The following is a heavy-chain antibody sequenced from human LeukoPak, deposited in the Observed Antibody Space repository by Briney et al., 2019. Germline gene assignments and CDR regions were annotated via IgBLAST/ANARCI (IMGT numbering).Heavy chain of an antibody. Sequence: GGSLRLSCAASGFTFSSYWMDWVRQAPGKGLEWVSAISGSGGSTFYADSVKGRFTIPRDNSKNTLYLQMNSLRAEDTAVYYCAKDRADCSNTSCYAFFDYWGQGTLVTVSP. D-gene: IGHD2-2*01. V-gene: IGHV3-23*01. J-gene: IGHJ4*02. CDR2: ISGSGGST. CDR3: AKDRADCSNTSCYAFFDY. CDR1: GFTFSSYW.